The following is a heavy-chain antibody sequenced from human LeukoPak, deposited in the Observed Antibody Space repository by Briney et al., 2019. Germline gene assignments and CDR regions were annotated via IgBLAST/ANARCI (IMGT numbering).Heavy chain of an antibody. CDR1: GFTFSSYG. J-gene: IGHJ5*02. D-gene: IGHD2-2*02. CDR3: AKDQDPIVVVPAAIGDP. CDR2: IRYDGSNK. V-gene: IGHV3-30*02. Sequence: GGSLRLSCAASGFTFSSYGMHWVRQAPGKGLEWVAFIRYDGSNKYYADSVKGRFTISRDNSKNTLYLQMNSLRAEDTAVYYCAKDQDPIVVVPAAIGDPWGQGTLVTVSS.